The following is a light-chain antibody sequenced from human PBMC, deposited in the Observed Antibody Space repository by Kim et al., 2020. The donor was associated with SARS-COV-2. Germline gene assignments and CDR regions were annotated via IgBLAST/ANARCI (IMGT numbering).Light chain of an antibody. J-gene: IGLJ2*01. CDR1: SSDVGSYNL. CDR3: CSYAGSSTSCVV. CDR2: EIS. Sequence: QSALTQPASVSGSPGQSVTISCTGTSSDVGSYNLVSCYQQHPGKAPKLMIYEISKRPSGGSSRFSGSKCGNTASLTIIVLQAEDEADYYCCSYAGSSTSCVVFGRGTQLTVL. V-gene: IGLV2-23*02.